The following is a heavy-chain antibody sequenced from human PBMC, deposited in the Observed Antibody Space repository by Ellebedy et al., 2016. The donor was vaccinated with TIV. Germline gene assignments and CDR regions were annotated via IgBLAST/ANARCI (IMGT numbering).Heavy chain of an antibody. CDR2: IYWNDDK. D-gene: IGHD1-26*01. CDR1: GFSLSSSGVG. Sequence: SGPTLVKPTQTLTLTCTFSGFSLSSSGVGVGWIRQPPGKALEWLALIYWNDDKRYSPSLKSRLTITKDTSKNQVVLTMTNMDPVDTATYYCARFIESLDAFDIWGQGTMVTVSS. V-gene: IGHV2-5*01. J-gene: IGHJ3*02. CDR3: ARFIESLDAFDI.